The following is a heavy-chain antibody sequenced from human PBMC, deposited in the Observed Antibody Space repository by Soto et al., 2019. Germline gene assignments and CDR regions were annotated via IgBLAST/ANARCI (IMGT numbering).Heavy chain of an antibody. V-gene: IGHV1-58*01. CDR2: IVVGSGNT. Sequence: ASVKVSCKASGFNFRTTAVQWVRQARGQRLEWIGWIVVGSGNTNYAQKFQERVTITRDMSTSTAYMDVSSLRSEDTAVYYCAADPYYYDSSDYYSFDQWGQGTLVTVSS. J-gene: IGHJ4*02. CDR1: GFNFRTTA. CDR3: AADPYYYDSSDYYSFDQ. D-gene: IGHD3-22*01.